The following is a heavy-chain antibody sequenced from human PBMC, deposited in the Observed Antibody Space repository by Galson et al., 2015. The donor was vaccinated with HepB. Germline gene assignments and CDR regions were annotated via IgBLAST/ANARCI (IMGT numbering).Heavy chain of an antibody. V-gene: IGHV1-69*02. CDR3: ARVSEAYCGGDCYSGWFDP. J-gene: IGHJ5*02. CDR2: IIPILGIA. Sequence: SVKVSCKASGGTFSSYTISWVRQAPGQGLEWMGRIIPILGIANYAQKFQGRVTITADKSTSTAYMELSSLRSEDTAVYYCARVSEAYCGGDCYSGWFDPWGQGTLVTVSS. D-gene: IGHD2-21*01. CDR1: GGTFSSYT.